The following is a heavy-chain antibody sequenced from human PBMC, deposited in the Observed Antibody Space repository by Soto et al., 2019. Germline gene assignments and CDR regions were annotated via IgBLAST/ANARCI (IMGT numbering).Heavy chain of an antibody. J-gene: IGHJ6*02. CDR2: INHSGST. CDR3: ARDVSLGYCSGGSCYSRSYYYYGMDV. Sequence: SETLSLTCAVYGGSFSGYYWSWIRQPPGKGLEWIGEINHSGSTHYNPSLKSRVTISVDTSKNQFSLKLSSVTAADTAVYYCARDVSLGYCSGGSCYSRSYYYYGMDVWGQGTTVA. CDR1: GGSFSGYY. V-gene: IGHV4-34*01. D-gene: IGHD2-15*01.